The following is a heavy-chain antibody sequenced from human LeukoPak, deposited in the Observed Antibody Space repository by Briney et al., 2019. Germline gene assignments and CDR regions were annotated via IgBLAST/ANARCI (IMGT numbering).Heavy chain of an antibody. J-gene: IGHJ6*02. Sequence: SETLSLTCTVSGGSISSYYWSWIRQPPGKGLEWIGYIYYSGSTNYNPSLKSRVTISVDTSKNQFSLKLSSVTAADTAVYYCARDRGPYYDFWSNYYGMDVWGQGTRSPSP. V-gene: IGHV4-59*01. CDR2: IYYSGST. D-gene: IGHD3-3*01. CDR3: ARDRGPYYDFWSNYYGMDV. CDR1: GGSISSYY.